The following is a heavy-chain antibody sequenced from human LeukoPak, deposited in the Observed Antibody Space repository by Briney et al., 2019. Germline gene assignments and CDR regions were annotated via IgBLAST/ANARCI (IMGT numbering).Heavy chain of an antibody. Sequence: SENPSLTRTVSGGSTSNYFCTWFRQSPRKGLEWIGRIHTSGSTNYNPSLKSRVSMSVDTSKNQFSLKLSSVTAADTAVYYCARDPEGHGYYFDYWGQGALVTVSS. CDR1: GGSTSNYF. CDR3: ARDPEGHGYYFDY. J-gene: IGHJ4*02. D-gene: IGHD3-3*01. V-gene: IGHV4-4*07. CDR2: IHTSGST.